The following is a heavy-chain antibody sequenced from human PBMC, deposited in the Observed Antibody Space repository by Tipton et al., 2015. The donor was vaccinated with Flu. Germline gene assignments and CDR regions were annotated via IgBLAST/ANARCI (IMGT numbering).Heavy chain of an antibody. CDR2: IYYSGST. CDR1: GGSISSYY. D-gene: IGHD3-22*01. CDR3: ARVYYDSSGYTDAFDI. Sequence: LRLSCTVSGGSISSYYWSWIRQPPGKGLEWIGYIYYSGSTNYNPSLKSRVTISVDTSKHQFSLKLSSVTAADTAVYYCARVYYDSSGYTDAFDIWGQGTMVTVSS. V-gene: IGHV4-59*01. J-gene: IGHJ3*02.